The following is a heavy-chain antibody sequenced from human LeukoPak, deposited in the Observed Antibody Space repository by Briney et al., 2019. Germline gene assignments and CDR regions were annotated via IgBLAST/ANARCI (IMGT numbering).Heavy chain of an antibody. D-gene: IGHD3-16*02. CDR2: IYSGGST. CDR3: ARTGYDYVWGSYRPYYFDY. J-gene: IGHJ4*02. CDR1: GFTVSSNY. Sequence: GGSLRLSCAASGFTVSSNYMSWVRQAPGKGLEWVSVIYSGGSTYYADSVKGRFTISRDNSKNTLYLQMNSLRAEDTAVYYCARTGYDYVWGSYRPYYFDYWGQGTLVTVSS. V-gene: IGHV3-53*01.